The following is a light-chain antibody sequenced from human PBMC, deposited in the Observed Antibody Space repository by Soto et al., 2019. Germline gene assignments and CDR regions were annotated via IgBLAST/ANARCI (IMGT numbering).Light chain of an antibody. CDR2: DVS. Sequence: QSALTQPASVSGSPVQSITISCTGTSSDVGGYNYVSWYQHHPGKAPKLMIYDVSNRPSGVSNRFSGSKSGNTASLIISGLKVEDEVDSPPNFSGTGKRPPS. CDR1: SSDVGGYNY. J-gene: IGLJ1*01. CDR3: NF. V-gene: IGLV2-14*03.